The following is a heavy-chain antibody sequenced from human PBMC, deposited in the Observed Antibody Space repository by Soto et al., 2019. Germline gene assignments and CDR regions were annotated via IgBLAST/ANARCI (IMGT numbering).Heavy chain of an antibody. CDR2: IYYSGST. D-gene: IGHD6-19*01. Sequence: QLQLQESGPGLVKPSETLSLTCTVSGGSISSSSYYWGWIRQPPGKGLEWIGSIYYSGSTYYNPSLKSRVTISVDTSKHQFSLKLSSVTAADTAVYYCARQGQLSSGWYAEYFQHWGQGTLVTVSS. V-gene: IGHV4-39*01. J-gene: IGHJ1*01. CDR3: ARQGQLSSGWYAEYFQH. CDR1: GGSISSSSYY.